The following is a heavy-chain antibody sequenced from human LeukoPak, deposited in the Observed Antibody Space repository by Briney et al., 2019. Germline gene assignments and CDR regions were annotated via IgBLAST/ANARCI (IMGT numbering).Heavy chain of an antibody. Sequence: GSLRLSCAASGFTFSSYAMSCVRQAPGKGLEWIGEINHSGSTNYNPSLKSRVTISVDTSKNQFSLKLSSVTAADTAVYYCARGRPAESWGQGTLVPVSS. CDR2: INHSGST. CDR3: ARGRPAES. CDR1: GFTFSSYA. J-gene: IGHJ4*02. V-gene: IGHV4-34*01. D-gene: IGHD2-2*01.